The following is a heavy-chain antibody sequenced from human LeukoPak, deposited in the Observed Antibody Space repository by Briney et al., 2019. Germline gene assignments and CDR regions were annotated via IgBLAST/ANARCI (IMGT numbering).Heavy chain of an antibody. CDR1: GYTFTSYD. Sequence: ASVKVSCKASGYTFTSYDINWVRQATGQGLEWMGWMNPNSGNTGYAQKFQGRVTMTRNTSISTAYIELSSLRSEGTAVYYCATRDRRLGELSLTWGQGTLVTVSS. D-gene: IGHD3-16*02. CDR3: ATRDRRLGELSLT. V-gene: IGHV1-8*01. J-gene: IGHJ5*02. CDR2: MNPNSGNT.